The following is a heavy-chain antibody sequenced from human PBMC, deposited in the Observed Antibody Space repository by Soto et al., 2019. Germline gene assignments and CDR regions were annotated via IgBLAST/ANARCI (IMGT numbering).Heavy chain of an antibody. CDR1: GFPFSGFG. CDR2: ISYDGNDK. CDR3: TTLGYYESGVGGGY. J-gene: IGHJ4*02. D-gene: IGHD3-3*01. Sequence: GGSLRLSCAASGFPFSGFGMHWVRQAPGKGLEWVAVISYDGNDKYFADSVKGRFTISRDNSRNTLYLQMSSLRAEDTAVYYCTTLGYYESGVGGGYWGQGTLVTVSS. V-gene: IGHV3-30*03.